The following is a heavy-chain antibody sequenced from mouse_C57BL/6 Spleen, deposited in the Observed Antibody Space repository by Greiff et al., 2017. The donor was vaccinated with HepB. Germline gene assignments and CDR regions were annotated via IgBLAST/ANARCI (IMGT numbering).Heavy chain of an antibody. V-gene: IGHV1-4*01. CDR3: ARVGFSWYFDV. CDR2: INPSSGYT. CDR1: GYTFTSYT. Sequence: QVQLQQSGAELARPGASVKMSCKASGYTFTSYTMHWVNQRPGRGLEWIGYINPSSGYTKYNQKFKDKATLTADKSSSTAYMQLSSLTSEDSAVYYCARVGFSWYFDVWGTGTTVTVSS. J-gene: IGHJ1*03.